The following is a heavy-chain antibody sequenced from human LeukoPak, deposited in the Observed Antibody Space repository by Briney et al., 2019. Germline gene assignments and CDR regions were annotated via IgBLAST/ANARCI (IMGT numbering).Heavy chain of an antibody. CDR2: ISSSSSAR. D-gene: IGHD3-3*01. V-gene: IGHV3-48*01. CDR3: ARMSGSRLPGY. CDR1: GFTFSNHS. Sequence: PAGGSLRLSGAASGFTFSNHSMNWVRQVPGKGLEWISYISSSSSARYYAGSVKGRFTISRDDASNSLYLQMNSLRAEDTVIYYCARMSGSRLPGYWGQGALVTVSS. J-gene: IGHJ4*02.